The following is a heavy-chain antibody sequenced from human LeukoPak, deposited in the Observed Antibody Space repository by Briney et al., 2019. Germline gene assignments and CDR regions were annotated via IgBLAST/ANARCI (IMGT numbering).Heavy chain of an antibody. V-gene: IGHV3-23*01. CDR3: AKIYDYIWGGYRYTESFAFDI. J-gene: IGHJ3*02. D-gene: IGHD3-16*02. CDR2: ISASGGST. Sequence: EPGGSLRLSCAAPGFTFSTYAMSWVRQAPGKGLEWVSAISASGGSTYYADSVKGRFSISRDNSKNTLFLQMNSLRAEDTAVYYCAKIYDYIWGGYRYTESFAFDIWGQGTMVTVSS. CDR1: GFTFSTYA.